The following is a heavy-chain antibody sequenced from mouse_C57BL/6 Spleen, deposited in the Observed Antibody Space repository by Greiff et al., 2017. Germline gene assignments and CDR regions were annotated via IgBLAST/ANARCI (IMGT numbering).Heavy chain of an antibody. CDR2: ISSGSSTI. CDR3: ARRDYDGEGYYFDY. V-gene: IGHV5-17*01. D-gene: IGHD2-4*01. CDR1: GFTFSDYG. J-gene: IGHJ2*01. Sequence: EVKVVESGGGLVKPGGSLTLSCAASGFTFSDYGMHWVRQAPEKGLAWVAYISSGSSTIYYADTVKGRFTISRDNAKNTLFLQMTSLRSEDTAMYYCARRDYDGEGYYFDYWGQGTTLTVSS.